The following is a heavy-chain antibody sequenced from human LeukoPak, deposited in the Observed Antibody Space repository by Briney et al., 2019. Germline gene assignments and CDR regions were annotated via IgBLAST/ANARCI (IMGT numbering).Heavy chain of an antibody. J-gene: IGHJ4*02. Sequence: SETLSLTCAVYGGSFSGYYWSWIRQPPGKGLEWIGEINHSGSTNYNPSLKSRVTISVDTSKNQFSLKLSSVTAADTAVYYCARGRSSWYGAYYFGYWGQGTLVTVSS. CDR2: INHSGST. V-gene: IGHV4-34*01. CDR1: GGSFSGYY. D-gene: IGHD6-13*01. CDR3: ARGRSSWYGAYYFGY.